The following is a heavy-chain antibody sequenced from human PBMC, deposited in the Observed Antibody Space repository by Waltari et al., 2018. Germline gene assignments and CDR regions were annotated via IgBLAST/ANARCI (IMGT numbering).Heavy chain of an antibody. J-gene: IGHJ4*02. CDR2: TKSDESST. Sequence: EVQLVESGGGLVQPGGSLRLSCAASGFTFSNDWMHWVRQGPGRGLVWVSRTKSDESSTSYADSVKGRFTISRDNAKNTLYLQINSLRAEDTAVYYCARSSIAGIDYWGQGTLVTVSS. CDR1: GFTFSNDW. V-gene: IGHV3-74*01. CDR3: ARSSIAGIDY. D-gene: IGHD2-21*01.